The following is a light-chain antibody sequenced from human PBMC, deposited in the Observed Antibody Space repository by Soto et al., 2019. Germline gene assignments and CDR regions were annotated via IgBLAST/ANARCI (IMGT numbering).Light chain of an antibody. J-gene: IGKJ5*01. CDR2: DAS. CDR1: QDISNY. Sequence: DIQMTQSPSSLSASVGDRVTITCQASQDISNYLNWYQQKPGKAPKLLIYDASSLQSGVPSRFSGSGSGTDFTLTINSLQPEDFATYYCQQAYSFPITFGQGTRLEIK. V-gene: IGKV1-12*01. CDR3: QQAYSFPIT.